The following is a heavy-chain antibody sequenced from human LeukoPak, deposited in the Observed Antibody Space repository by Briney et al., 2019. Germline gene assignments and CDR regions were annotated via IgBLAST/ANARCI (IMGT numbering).Heavy chain of an antibody. Sequence: SQTLSLTCAISGDSVSSNNGTWNWLRQSPSRGLEWLGRTYYRSKWYNDYAVSMRGRITISPDTSKNQFSLQLYSVTPEDTAMYYCARDVGTSGWHTFDYWGQGTLVTVSS. CDR2: TYYRSKWYN. CDR3: ARDVGTSGWHTFDY. J-gene: IGHJ4*02. CDR1: GDSVSSNNGT. D-gene: IGHD6-19*01. V-gene: IGHV6-1*01.